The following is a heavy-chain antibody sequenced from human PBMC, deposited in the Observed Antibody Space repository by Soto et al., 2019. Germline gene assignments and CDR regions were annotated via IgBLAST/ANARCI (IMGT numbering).Heavy chain of an antibody. Sequence: GGSLRLSCAASGFIIENYAMSWVRQAPGKGLEWASVISGNGEAAYYADSVRGRLTISSDKSKNTVYLEMNRLRADDTATYYCAKAQDPSGNVNAFFDTWGQGTPVTVSS. CDR2: ISGNGEAA. CDR3: AKAQDPSGNVNAFFDT. V-gene: IGHV3-23*01. CDR1: GFIIENYA. D-gene: IGHD2-15*01. J-gene: IGHJ4*02.